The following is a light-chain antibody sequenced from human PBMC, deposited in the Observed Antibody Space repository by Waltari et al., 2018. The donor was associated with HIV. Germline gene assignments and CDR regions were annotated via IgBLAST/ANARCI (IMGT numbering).Light chain of an antibody. CDR1: QTIDSY. J-gene: IGKJ2*01. V-gene: IGKV1-39*01. CDR3: QQSFSSPRT. Sequence: DIQMTQSPSSLSTSVGDRVTITCRASQTIDSYLNWYQQKPGKDPKLLIYGASSLQTGVPSRFSGSGSGTDFTLTISRLQPEDFATYYCQQSFSSPRTFGQGTKLENK. CDR2: GAS.